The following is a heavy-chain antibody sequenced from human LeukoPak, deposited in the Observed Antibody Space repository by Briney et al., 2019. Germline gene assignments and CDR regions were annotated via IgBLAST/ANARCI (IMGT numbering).Heavy chain of an antibody. CDR1: GYTFTSYG. V-gene: IGHV1-69*05. J-gene: IGHJ4*02. D-gene: IGHD5-12*01. CDR2: IIPIFGTA. Sequence: ASVKVSCEASGYTFTSYGISWVRQAPGQGLEWMGGIIPIFGTANYAQKFQGRVTITTDESTSTAYMELSSLRSEDTAVYYCAREDIAPSRGDFDYWGQGTLVTVSS. CDR3: AREDIAPSRGDFDY.